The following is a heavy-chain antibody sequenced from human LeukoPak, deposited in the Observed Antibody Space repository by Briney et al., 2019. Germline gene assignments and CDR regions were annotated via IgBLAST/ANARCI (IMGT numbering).Heavy chain of an antibody. J-gene: IGHJ4*02. CDR1: GXSISTYY. Sequence: PSETLSLTCTVSGXSISTYYWSWIRQPPGKGREWIGYMYYSGSTNYNPSLKSRVTISLDTPKNQFSLRLNSVTAADTAVYYCARGVAGYGPYDYWGQGTLVTVSS. V-gene: IGHV4-59*01. CDR2: MYYSGST. CDR3: ARGVAGYGPYDY. D-gene: IGHD5-12*01.